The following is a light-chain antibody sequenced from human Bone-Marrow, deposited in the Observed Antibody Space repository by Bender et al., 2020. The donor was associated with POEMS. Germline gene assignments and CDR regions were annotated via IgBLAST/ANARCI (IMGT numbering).Light chain of an antibody. J-gene: IGLJ3*02. CDR1: SSDIGGYNY. CDR3: CSYAGGNTWV. V-gene: IGLV2-14*01. CDR2: DVS. Sequence: QSALTQPASVSGSPGQSITISCTGTSSDIGGYNYVSWYQENPGKAPKLMIYDVSNRPSGVSNRFSGSKSGTTASLTISGLQLEDEADYYCCSYAGGNTWVFGGGTKLTVL.